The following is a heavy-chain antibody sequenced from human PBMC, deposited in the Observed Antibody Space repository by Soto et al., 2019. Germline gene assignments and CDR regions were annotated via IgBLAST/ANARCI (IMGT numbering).Heavy chain of an antibody. CDR1: GGSISSGGYY. CDR3: ASGYYYDSSGYYELDY. Sequence: SETLSLTCTVSGGSISSGGYYWSWIRQHPGKGLEWIGYIYYSGSTYYNPSLKSGVTISVDTSKNQFSLKLSSVTAADTAVYYFASGYYYDSSGYYELDYWGQGTLVTVSS. D-gene: IGHD3-22*01. CDR2: IYYSGST. V-gene: IGHV4-31*03. J-gene: IGHJ4*02.